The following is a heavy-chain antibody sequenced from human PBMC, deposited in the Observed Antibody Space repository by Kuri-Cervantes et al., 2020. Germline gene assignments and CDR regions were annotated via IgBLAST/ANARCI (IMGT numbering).Heavy chain of an antibody. D-gene: IGHD1-26*01. CDR3: ARGGSGSYYVVGSLSDY. J-gene: IGHJ4*02. CDR1: GFTFSSYA. V-gene: IGHV3-30-3*01. CDR2: ISYDGSNK. Sequence: GGSLRLSCAASGFTFSSYAMHWVRQAPGKGLEWVAVISYDGSNKYYADSVKGRFTISRDNSKNTLYLQMNSLRAEDTAVYYCARGGSGSYYVVGSLSDYWGQGTLVTVSS.